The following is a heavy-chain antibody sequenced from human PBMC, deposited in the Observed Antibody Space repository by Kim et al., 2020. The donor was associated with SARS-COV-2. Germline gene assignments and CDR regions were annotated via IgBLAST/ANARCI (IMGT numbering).Heavy chain of an antibody. CDR1: GGSISRGNHY. J-gene: IGHJ4*02. Sequence: SETLSLTCSVSGGSISRGNHYWGWIRQPPGKGLEWIGTIHYSGSTYYNPSLKSRVTILSDTSKNQFSLKLSSVTAADTAMYYCTRILYSSGWYVDYWGQGTLVTVSS. D-gene: IGHD6-19*01. V-gene: IGHV4-39*07. CDR2: IHYSGST. CDR3: TRILYSSGWYVDY.